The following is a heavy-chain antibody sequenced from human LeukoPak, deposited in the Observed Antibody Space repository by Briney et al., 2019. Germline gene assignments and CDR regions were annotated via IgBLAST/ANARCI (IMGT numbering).Heavy chain of an antibody. V-gene: IGHV1-18*01. D-gene: IGHD6-19*01. Sequence: ASVKVSCKASGYTFISYSITWVRQAPGQGLEWLGWISAYNGDTNYAQKLQGRVTMTRDTSTRTACMELRSLMSDDTAVYYCARGLSSGFDFWGQGALVTVSS. CDR1: GYTFISYS. J-gene: IGHJ4*02. CDR3: ARGLSSGFDF. CDR2: ISAYNGDT.